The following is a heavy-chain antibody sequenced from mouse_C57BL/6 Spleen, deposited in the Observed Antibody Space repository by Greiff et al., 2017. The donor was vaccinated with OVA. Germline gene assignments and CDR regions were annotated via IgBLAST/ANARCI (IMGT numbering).Heavy chain of an antibody. CDR2: ISSGGGRT. J-gene: IGHJ4*01. CDR3: ARQGRYGGNYGGAMDY. CDR1: GFTFSDYY. V-gene: IGHV5-12*01. D-gene: IGHD1-1*02. Sequence: EVKLVESGGGLVQPGGSLKLSCAASGFTFSDYYMYWVRQTPEKRLEWVAYISSGGGRTYYPDNVKGRYTITRDNAKNTLYLQMSRLKSDGTAMYYCARQGRYGGNYGGAMDYWGQGTSVTVSS.